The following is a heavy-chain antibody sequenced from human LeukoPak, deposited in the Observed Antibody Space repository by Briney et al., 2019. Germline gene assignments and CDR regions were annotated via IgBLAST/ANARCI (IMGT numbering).Heavy chain of an antibody. V-gene: IGHV3-74*01. CDR2: INNDGSST. J-gene: IGHJ4*02. CDR1: GFTFSSYW. D-gene: IGHD3-10*01. Sequence: TGGSLRLSCAASGFTFSSYWMHWVRQAPGKGPVWVSRINNDGSSTTYAESVEGRFTISRDNARNTLYLQMNSLRAEDTAVYYCSRGGDRSFDYWGQGTLVTVSS. CDR3: SRGGDRSFDY.